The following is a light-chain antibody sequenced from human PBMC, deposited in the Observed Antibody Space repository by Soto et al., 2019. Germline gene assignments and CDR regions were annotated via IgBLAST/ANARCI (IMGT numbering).Light chain of an antibody. Sequence: QSVLTQPPSVSGAPGQRVTISCTGSNSNIGAGYAVNWYQQLPGTAPKLLIYGNNNRPSGVPDRFTCSKSGTSASLAITGLQAEDEADYFCQSFDNRLSGAVFGGGTQLTVL. CDR2: GNN. V-gene: IGLV1-40*01. CDR3: QSFDNRLSGAV. CDR1: NSNIGAGYA. J-gene: IGLJ2*01.